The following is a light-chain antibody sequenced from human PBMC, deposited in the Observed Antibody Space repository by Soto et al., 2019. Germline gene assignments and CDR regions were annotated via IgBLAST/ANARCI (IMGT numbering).Light chain of an antibody. J-gene: IGKJ2*01. CDR3: QQYGSSPYT. CDR2: GAS. CDR1: PSVSSTY. Sequence: EIVLTQSPGTLSLSPGERATLSCRASPSVSSTYLAWYQQKPGQAPRLLIYGASIRATGVPDRFSGSGSGTDFTLTISRLEPEDFAVYYCQQYGSSPYTFGQGTKLEIK. V-gene: IGKV3-20*01.